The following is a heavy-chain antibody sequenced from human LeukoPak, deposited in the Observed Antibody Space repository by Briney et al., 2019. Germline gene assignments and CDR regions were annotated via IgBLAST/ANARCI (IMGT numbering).Heavy chain of an antibody. CDR3: AGRLGFGELSWFDP. D-gene: IGHD3-10*01. CDR1: GGSFSGYY. J-gene: IGHJ5*02. Sequence: SETLSLTCAVYGGSFSGYYWSWIRQPPGKGLEWIGEINHSGSTNYNPSLKSRVTISVDTSENQFSLKLSSVTAADTAVYYCAGRLGFGELSWFDPWGQGTLVTVSS. CDR2: INHSGST. V-gene: IGHV4-34*01.